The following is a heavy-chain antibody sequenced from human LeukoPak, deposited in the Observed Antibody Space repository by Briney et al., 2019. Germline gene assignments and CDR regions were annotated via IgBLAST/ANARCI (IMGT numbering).Heavy chain of an antibody. CDR2: ISYDGRNK. CDR3: AKGDSSSWQLDY. V-gene: IGHV3-30*18. J-gene: IGHJ4*02. CDR1: RFTFSSYG. Sequence: ERSLRLSCAASRFTFSSYGMHWVRPAPGKGLEWVAVISYDGRNKNYADSVKGRFTISRDNSKNTLYLQMNSLRVEDTAVYYCAKGDSSSWQLDYWGQGTLVTVSS. D-gene: IGHD6-13*01.